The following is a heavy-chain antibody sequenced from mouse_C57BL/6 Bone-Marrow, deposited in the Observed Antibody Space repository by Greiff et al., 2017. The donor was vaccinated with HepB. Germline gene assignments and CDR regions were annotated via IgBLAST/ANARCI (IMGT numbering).Heavy chain of an antibody. CDR2: IEPSDSYT. J-gene: IGHJ3*01. CDR1: GYTFTRSW. V-gene: IGHV1-69*01. D-gene: IGHD2-4*01. Sequence: QSCKASGYTFTRSWMHWVKQRPGQGLEWIGEIEPSDSYTNYNQKFKGKSTLTVDKSSSTAYMQLSSLTSEDSAVYYCALYDYGFAYWGQGTLVTVSA. CDR3: ALYDYGFAY.